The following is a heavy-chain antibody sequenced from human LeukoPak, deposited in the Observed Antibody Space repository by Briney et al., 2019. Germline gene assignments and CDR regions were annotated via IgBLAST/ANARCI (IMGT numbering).Heavy chain of an antibody. CDR1: GFTFSRYG. D-gene: IGHD3-10*01. Sequence: GRSLRLSCAASGFTFSRYGMHWVRQAPGKGLEWVATISSDGNNKNYADSMKGRFTISRDNSKNTLSLQMNSLRAEDTAVYYCAKDQETYYYGSGSYYGAYDYWGQGTLVTVSS. CDR3: AKDQETYYYGSGSYYGAYDY. J-gene: IGHJ4*02. V-gene: IGHV3-30*18. CDR2: ISSDGNNK.